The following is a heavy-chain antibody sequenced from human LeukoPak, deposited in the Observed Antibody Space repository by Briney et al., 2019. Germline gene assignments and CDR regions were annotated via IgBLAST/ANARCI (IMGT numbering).Heavy chain of an antibody. CDR1: GYTFTSYD. V-gene: IGHV1-8*01. CDR3: ARGRGGSTSALSYYYYYYMDV. D-gene: IGHD2-2*01. CDR2: MNPNSGNT. J-gene: IGHJ6*03. Sequence: ASVKVSCKASGYTFTSYDINWVRQATGQGLEWMGWMNPNSGNTGYAQKFQGRVTMTRNTSISTAYMELSSLRSEDTAVYYCARGRGGSTSALSYYYYYYMDVWGKGTTVTVSS.